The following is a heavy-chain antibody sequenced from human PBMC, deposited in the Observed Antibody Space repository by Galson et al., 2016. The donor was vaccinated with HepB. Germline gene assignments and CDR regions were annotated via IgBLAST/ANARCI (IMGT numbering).Heavy chain of an antibody. CDR2: ISYDGSDK. CDR3: ARAAAPRLRLWWYFDL. J-gene: IGHJ2*01. V-gene: IGHV3-30*04. D-gene: IGHD6-6*01. CDR1: GFTFIGYA. Sequence: SLRLSCAASGFTFIGYAMNWVRQAPGKGLEWVAVISYDGSDKYYADSVKGRFTISRDNSKNTLYLQMNSLRPEDTAVYYCARAAAPRLRLWWYFDLWGRGTLVTVSS.